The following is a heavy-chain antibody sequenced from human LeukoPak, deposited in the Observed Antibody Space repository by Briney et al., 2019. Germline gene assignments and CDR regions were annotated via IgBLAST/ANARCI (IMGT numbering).Heavy chain of an antibody. D-gene: IGHD3-22*01. CDR1: GYTFTGYY. J-gene: IGHJ4*02. CDR2: INPNSGRT. V-gene: IGHV1-2*02. Sequence: ASVKVSCKASGYTFTGYYMHWVRQAPGQGLEWMGWINPNSGRTNYAQRFQGRVTMTRDTSISTAYMELSRLTFDDTAVYYCARALGDLVVVTNDYWGQGTLVTVSS. CDR3: ARALGDLVVVTNDY.